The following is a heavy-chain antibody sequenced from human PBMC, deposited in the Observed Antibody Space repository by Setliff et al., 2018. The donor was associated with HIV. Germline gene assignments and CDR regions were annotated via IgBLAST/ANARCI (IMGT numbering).Heavy chain of an antibody. J-gene: IGHJ4*02. CDR1: GGSINSHY. CDR2: LNHGGTT. CDR3: AAVRGANY. V-gene: IGHV4-59*11. Sequence: SETLSLTCTVSGGSINSHYWSWIRQSPGEGLGWIGTLNHGGTTDYNPSLKSRVTISADTSTNQFSLKLSSMTAADTAVYFCAAVRGANYWGQGTMVTVSS. D-gene: IGHD3-10*01.